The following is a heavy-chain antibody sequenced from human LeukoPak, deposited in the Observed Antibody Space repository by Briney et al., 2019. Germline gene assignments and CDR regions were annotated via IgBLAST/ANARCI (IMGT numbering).Heavy chain of an antibody. CDR3: ARGPSGYHNT. CDR2: ISGSSSYI. V-gene: IGHV3-21*01. CDR1: GFTFSHYS. D-gene: IGHD5-12*01. J-gene: IGHJ4*02. Sequence: GSLRLSCAASGFTFSHYSMNWVRQAPGKGLEWVSSISGSSSYIYYADSVKGRFTISRDNARNSLYLQMNSLRAEDTAVYYCARGPSGYHNTGGQGTLVTVSS.